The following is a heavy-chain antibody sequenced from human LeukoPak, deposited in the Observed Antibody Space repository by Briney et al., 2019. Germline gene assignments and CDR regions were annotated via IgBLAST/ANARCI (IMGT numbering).Heavy chain of an antibody. Sequence: SETLSLTCTVSGGSISGYYGGWIRQPPGKGLEWIGYVYYSGSTGYNPSLKSRVTISVDTSKNQFSLNLGSVTAADTAVYYCARSFDSRGYYYYGMDVWGQGTTVTVSS. V-gene: IGHV4-59*01. CDR1: GGSISGYY. CDR3: ARSFDSRGYYYYGMDV. CDR2: VYYSGST. D-gene: IGHD3-22*01. J-gene: IGHJ6*02.